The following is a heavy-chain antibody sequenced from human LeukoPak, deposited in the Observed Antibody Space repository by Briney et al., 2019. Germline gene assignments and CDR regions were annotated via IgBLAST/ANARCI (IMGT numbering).Heavy chain of an antibody. D-gene: IGHD2-21*02. V-gene: IGHV3-53*01. CDR1: GFTVSSNY. CDR2: IYSGGST. CDR3: AKDSRVRGLPDYYYYMDV. J-gene: IGHJ6*03. Sequence: QPGGSLRLSCAASGFTVSSNYMSWGRQAPGKGLEWVSVIYSGGSTYYADSVKGRFTISRDNSKNTLYLQMNSLRAEDPAVYYCAKDSRVRGLPDYYYYMDVWGKGTTVTVSS.